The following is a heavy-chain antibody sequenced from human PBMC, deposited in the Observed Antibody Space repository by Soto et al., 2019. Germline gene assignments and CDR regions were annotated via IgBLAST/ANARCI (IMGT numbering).Heavy chain of an antibody. V-gene: IGHV1-18*01. CDR1: GYTFSSYC. Sequence: ASVKVSCKASGYTFSSYCISWVRQAPGQGLEWMGWINAYNGNTNYIQNLQGRVTMTTDTSTSTAYMELRSLTSDDTAVYYCAATPYSTYYDFWSGSPYVWGQGTTVTVS. CDR3: AATPYSTYYDFWSGSPYV. D-gene: IGHD3-3*01. CDR2: INAYNGNT. J-gene: IGHJ6*02.